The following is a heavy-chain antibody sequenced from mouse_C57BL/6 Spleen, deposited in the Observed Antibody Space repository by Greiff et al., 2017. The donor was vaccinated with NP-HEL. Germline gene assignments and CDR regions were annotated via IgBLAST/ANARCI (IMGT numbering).Heavy chain of an antibody. Sequence: EVKLVESGGGLVKPGGSLKLSCAASGFTFSDYGMHWVRQAPEKGLEWVAYISSGSSTSYYADTVKGRFTISRDNAKITLFLQMTSLRSEDTAVYYCARPYYYGSSYWFAYWGQGTLVTVSA. V-gene: IGHV5-17*01. J-gene: IGHJ3*01. CDR2: ISSGSSTS. CDR1: GFTFSDYG. D-gene: IGHD1-1*01. CDR3: ARPYYYGSSYWFAY.